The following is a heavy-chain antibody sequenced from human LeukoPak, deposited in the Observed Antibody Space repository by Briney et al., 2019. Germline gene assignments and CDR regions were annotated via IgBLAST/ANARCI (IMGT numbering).Heavy chain of an antibody. V-gene: IGHV1-18*01. CDR2: FITYNGNT. CDR1: GFTFSSYA. J-gene: IGHJ6*03. Sequence: ASVKVSCKCSGFTFSSYAITWVRQAPGQGLEWMGWFITYNGNTNYAQQFQGGVTMTIDMSTSTAYMELRSLRSDDTAVYYCAKTTVTSEEYSYFYMDVWGRGTTVTVSS. CDR3: AKTTVTSEEYSYFYMDV. D-gene: IGHD4-11*01.